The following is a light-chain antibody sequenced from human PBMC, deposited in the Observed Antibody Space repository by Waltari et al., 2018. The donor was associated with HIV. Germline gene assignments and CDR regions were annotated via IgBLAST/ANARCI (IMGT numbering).Light chain of an antibody. V-gene: IGLV3-21*04. CDR2: YDS. J-gene: IGLJ2*01. Sequence: SYVLTQPPSVSVAPGKTARITCGGNNSGSKSVHWYQQQPGQAPVLVIYYDSDRPSGIPERFSGSNSGNTATLTISRVEAGDEADYYCQVWDSSSVVFGGGTKLTVL. CDR3: QVWDSSSVV. CDR1: NSGSKS.